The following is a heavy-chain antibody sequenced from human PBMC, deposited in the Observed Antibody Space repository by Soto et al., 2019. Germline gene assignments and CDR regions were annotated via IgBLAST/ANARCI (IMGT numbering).Heavy chain of an antibody. Sequence: GGSLRLSCAASGCTFSNAWMNWVRKAPGKGLEWVGRIKSKTDGGTTDYAAPVKGRFTISRDDSKNTLYLQMNSLKTEDTAVYYFTTEVVPAPSSDAFDIWGQGTMVTVSS. CDR1: GCTFSNAW. V-gene: IGHV3-15*07. D-gene: IGHD2-2*01. J-gene: IGHJ3*02. CDR2: IKSKTDGGTT. CDR3: TTEVVPAPSSDAFDI.